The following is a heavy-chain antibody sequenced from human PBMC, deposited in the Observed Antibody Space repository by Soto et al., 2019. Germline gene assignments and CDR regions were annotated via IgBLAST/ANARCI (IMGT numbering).Heavy chain of an antibody. Sequence: QVQLVQSGAEVKKPGSSVQVSCKASGYTFTSYDRNSVRQATGQVLEWMGWMNTNSGNTGYAQKFKGRVTKTRRTTLSTSYMDLSSLRSEDMTVYYFARGHTLKNIVVVIAAGDRSDTWGQGTLVTVS. CDR3: ARGHTLKNIVVVIAAGDRSDT. V-gene: IGHV1-8*02. J-gene: IGHJ5*02. D-gene: IGHD2-15*01. CDR1: GYTFTSYD. CDR2: MNTNSGNT.